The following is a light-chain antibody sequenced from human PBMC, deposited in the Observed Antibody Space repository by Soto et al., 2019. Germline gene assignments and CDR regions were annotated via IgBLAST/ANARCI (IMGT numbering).Light chain of an antibody. CDR2: DVT. J-gene: IGLJ2*01. CDR3: SSCTSSSTLV. CDR1: SSDVGGYNF. V-gene: IGLV2-14*01. Sequence: QSALTQPASVSGSPGQSITISCTGTSSDVGGYNFVSWYQQHPGKAPKLMIYDVTNRPSGVSNRFSGSKSGNTASLTISGRPAEDEADYYCSSCTSSSTLVFGGGTKLTVL.